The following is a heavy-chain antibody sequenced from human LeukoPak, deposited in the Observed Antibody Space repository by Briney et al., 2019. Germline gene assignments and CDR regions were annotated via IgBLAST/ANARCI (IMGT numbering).Heavy chain of an antibody. J-gene: IGHJ4*02. D-gene: IGHD6-13*01. CDR1: GFTVSSNY. Sequence: PGGSLRLSCAASGFTVSSNYMSWARQAPGKGLEWVSVIYSGGSTYYADSVKGRFTISRDNSKNTLYLQMNSLRAEDTAVYYCAHTLRAAAVTYFDYWGQGTLVTVSS. CDR2: IYSGGST. V-gene: IGHV3-53*01. CDR3: AHTLRAAAVTYFDY.